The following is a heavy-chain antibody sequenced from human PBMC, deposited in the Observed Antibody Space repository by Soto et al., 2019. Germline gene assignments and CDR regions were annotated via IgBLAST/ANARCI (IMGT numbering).Heavy chain of an antibody. CDR2: INPNSGGT. CDR3: ARYYDFWSGFYKPPRHYYYYYYGMDV. J-gene: IGHJ6*02. D-gene: IGHD3-3*01. Sequence: GASVKVSCKASGYTFTGYYMHWVRQAPGQGLEWMGWINPNSGGTNYAQKFQGRVTMTRDTSISTAYMELSRLRSDDTAVYYCARYYDFWSGFYKPPRHYYYYYYGMDVWGQGTTVTVSS. CDR1: GYTFTGYY. V-gene: IGHV1-2*02.